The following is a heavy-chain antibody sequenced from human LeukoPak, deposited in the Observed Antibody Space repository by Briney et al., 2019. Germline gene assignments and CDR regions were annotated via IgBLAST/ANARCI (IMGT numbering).Heavy chain of an antibody. CDR2: ISAYNAYA. D-gene: IGHD3-22*01. V-gene: IGHV1-18*01. CDR3: ARDVLHRIHYDSSAYYPGSSY. Sequence: EASVKVSCKASGYTFTSYGITWVRQAPGQGLEWMGWISAYNAYAYYAQKLQGRVTMTTDTSTSTAYMELRSLRSDDTAVHYCARDVLHRIHYDSSAYYPGSSYWGQGTLVTVSS. J-gene: IGHJ4*02. CDR1: GYTFTSYG.